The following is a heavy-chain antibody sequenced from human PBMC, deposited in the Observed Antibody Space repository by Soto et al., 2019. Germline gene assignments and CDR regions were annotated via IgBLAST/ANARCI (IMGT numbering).Heavy chain of an antibody. D-gene: IGHD4-17*01. CDR3: AKDQRGDYNFDY. CDR2: ISYDGSNK. Sequence: QVQLVESGGGVGQPGRSLRLSCAASAFTFSSYGMHWVRQAPGKGLEWVAVISYDGSNKYYADSVKGRFTISRDNSKNTLYLQVNSLRAEDTAVYYCAKDQRGDYNFDYWGQGTLVTVSS. J-gene: IGHJ4*02. CDR1: AFTFSSYG. V-gene: IGHV3-30*18.